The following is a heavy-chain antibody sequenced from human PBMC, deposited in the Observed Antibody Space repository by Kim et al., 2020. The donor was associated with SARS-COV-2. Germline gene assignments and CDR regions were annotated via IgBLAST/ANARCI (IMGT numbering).Heavy chain of an antibody. V-gene: IGHV4-59*08. CDR1: GGSISSYY. D-gene: IGHD6-19*01. Sequence: SETLSLTCTVSGGSISSYYWSWIRQPPGKGLEWIGYIYYSGSTNYNPSPKNRVTISVDTSKNQFSLKLTSVTAAYTAVYYCARQVRQWPERWGQAFDIWGHGTMVTVSS. CDR2: IYYSGST. CDR3: ARQVRQWPERWGQAFDI. J-gene: IGHJ3*02.